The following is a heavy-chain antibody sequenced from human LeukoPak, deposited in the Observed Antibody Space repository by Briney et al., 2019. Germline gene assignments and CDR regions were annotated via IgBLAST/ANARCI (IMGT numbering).Heavy chain of an antibody. CDR2: ISTSGST. Sequence: SETLSLTCAVSGYSISSGTYYWTCIRPPTGKGLKWIGRISTSGSTNYNPSLKSRVTISLDTSKNQFSLKLSSVTAADTAVYYCARVVAAAGTFDYWGQGTLVTVSS. D-gene: IGHD6-13*01. CDR1: GYSISSGTYY. J-gene: IGHJ4*02. CDR3: ARVVAAAGTFDY. V-gene: IGHV4-61*02.